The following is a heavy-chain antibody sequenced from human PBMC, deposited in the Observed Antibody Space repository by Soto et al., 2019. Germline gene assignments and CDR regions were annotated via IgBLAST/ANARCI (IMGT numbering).Heavy chain of an antibody. CDR2: ISGSGAST. J-gene: IGHJ6*02. CDR3: TRIDIMVRVVKLGMDV. V-gene: IGHV3-23*01. CDR1: GFTFSSSA. D-gene: IGHD3-10*01. Sequence: EVQLLESGGGLVQPGGSLRLSCAASGFTFSSSAMSWVRQAPGQGLEWVSGISGSGASTYYPDNVKGRFIDSRDNAENTLYLQINNLPTEHTATYYCTRIDIMVRVVKLGMDVWVQGTTVSVS.